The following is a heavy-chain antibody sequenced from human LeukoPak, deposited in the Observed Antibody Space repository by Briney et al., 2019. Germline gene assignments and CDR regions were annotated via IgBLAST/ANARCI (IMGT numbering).Heavy chain of an antibody. D-gene: IGHD3-22*01. Sequence: EASVKVSCEASGYTFTSYGISWVRQAPGQGLEWMGWISAYNGNTNYAQRLQGRVTMTTDTSTSTAYMELRSLRSDDTAVYYCAREGAVYYDSSGPWFDPWGQGTLVTVSS. J-gene: IGHJ5*02. CDR2: ISAYNGNT. CDR1: GYTFTSYG. CDR3: AREGAVYYDSSGPWFDP. V-gene: IGHV1-18*01.